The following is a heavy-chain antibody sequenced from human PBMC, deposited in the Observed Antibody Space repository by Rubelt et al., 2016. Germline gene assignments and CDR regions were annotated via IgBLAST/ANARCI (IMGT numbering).Heavy chain of an antibody. V-gene: IGHV3-23*01. J-gene: IGHJ6*04. CDR2: ISGSGGST. CDR3: ARDNGQYPYWLPRGRYYYGLDV. D-gene: IGHD3-9*01. Sequence: GGGLVQPGGSLRLSCAASGFTFSGYAMSWVRQAPGKGLEWVSAISGSGGSTYYADSVKGRFTISRDNPKNTLYLQMNGLRVEDTAVYYCARDNGQYPYWLPRGRYYYGLDVWGKGTTVT. CDR1: GFTFSGYA.